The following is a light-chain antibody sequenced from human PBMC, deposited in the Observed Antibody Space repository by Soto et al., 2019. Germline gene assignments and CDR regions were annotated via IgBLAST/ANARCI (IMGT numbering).Light chain of an antibody. CDR2: DVS. Sequence: EIVMTQSPGTLSVSPGERATLSCRAGQGVTTNFAWYQQKSGQSPRLLIYDVSIRATGVPARLSGTGSETDFTLTISSLEPEDFAVYNCQQYGSSPLTFGGGTKVDIK. CDR3: QQYGSSPLT. J-gene: IGKJ4*01. CDR1: QGVTTN. V-gene: IGKV3-15*01.